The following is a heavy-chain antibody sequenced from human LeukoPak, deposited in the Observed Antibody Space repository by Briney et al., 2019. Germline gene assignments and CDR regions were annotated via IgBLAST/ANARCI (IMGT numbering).Heavy chain of an antibody. Sequence: GGSLRLSCAASGFSFSSYEMNWVRQAPGKGLEWISYISASGTLTHYADSVEGRFTISRDNAKNSLYLQMNSLRAEDTAVYYCAKGGRTGKSISMIRGVRNYYYYMDVWGKGTTVTISS. D-gene: IGHD3-10*01. J-gene: IGHJ6*03. CDR3: AKGGRTGKSISMIRGVRNYYYYMDV. CDR2: ISASGTLT. CDR1: GFSFSSYE. V-gene: IGHV3-48*03.